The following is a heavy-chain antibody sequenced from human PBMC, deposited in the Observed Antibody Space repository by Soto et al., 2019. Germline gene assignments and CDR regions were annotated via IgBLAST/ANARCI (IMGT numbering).Heavy chain of an antibody. CDR2: ISSSGSTI. CDR3: ARDHADYDFWSGYYKTYYFDY. D-gene: IGHD3-3*01. Sequence: PGGSLRLSCAASGFTFSDCYMSWIRQAPVKGLEWVSYISSSGSTIYYADSVKGRFTISRDNAKNSLYLQMNSLRAEDTAVYYCARDHADYDFWSGYYKTYYFDYWGQGTLVTVSS. CDR1: GFTFSDCY. J-gene: IGHJ4*02. V-gene: IGHV3-11*01.